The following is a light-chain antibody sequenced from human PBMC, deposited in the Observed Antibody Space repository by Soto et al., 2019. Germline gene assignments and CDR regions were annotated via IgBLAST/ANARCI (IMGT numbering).Light chain of an antibody. CDR1: QGISNY. Sequence: DIQMTQSPSSLSASVGDSVTITCRASQGISNYLAWYQQKPGEAPKLLIYSASTLKSGVPSRFSGSGSGTEFTLTISSLQPDDFATYYCQQYNSYSYTFGQGTKLEIK. J-gene: IGKJ2*01. V-gene: IGKV1-27*01. CDR3: QQYNSYSYT. CDR2: SAS.